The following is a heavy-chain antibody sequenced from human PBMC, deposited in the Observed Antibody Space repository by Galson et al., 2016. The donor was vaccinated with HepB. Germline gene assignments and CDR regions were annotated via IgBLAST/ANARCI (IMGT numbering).Heavy chain of an antibody. CDR3: ARDYLRDYFDY. J-gene: IGHJ4*02. CDR1: GFMFSTYA. CDR2: ILYDGSHK. D-gene: IGHD3-10*01. V-gene: IGHV3-30-3*01. Sequence: SLRLSCAASGFMFSTYAMYWVRQAPGKGLEWVAIILYDGSHKYYADSVKGRFTISRDNSKNTLYLQMNSLRAEDTAVYYCARDYLRDYFDYWGQGTLVTVSS.